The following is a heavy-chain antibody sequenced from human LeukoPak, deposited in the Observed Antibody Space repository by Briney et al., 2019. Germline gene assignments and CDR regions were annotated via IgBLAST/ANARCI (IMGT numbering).Heavy chain of an antibody. D-gene: IGHD3-22*01. V-gene: IGHV3-23*01. CDR1: EFTFSNYW. CDR3: AKVPGYYYDSSGSYFDY. CDR2: VSGGGVTT. J-gene: IGHJ4*02. Sequence: GGSLRLSCAASEFTFSNYWMNWVRQAPGEGLEWVSAVSGGGVTTYYADSVKGRFTISRDNSKNTLYLQMSSLRDEDTAVYYCAKVPGYYYDSSGSYFDYWGQGTLVTVPS.